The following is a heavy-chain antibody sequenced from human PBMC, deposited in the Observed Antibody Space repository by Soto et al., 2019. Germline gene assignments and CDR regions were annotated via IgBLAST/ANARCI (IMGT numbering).Heavy chain of an antibody. CDR3: AREGCSGTACYFQF. J-gene: IGHJ1*01. D-gene: IGHD2-15*01. Sequence: QVQLVESGGGVVQPGRSLRLSCAASGFTFNHYAMNWVRQAPGKGLEWVAVISYDGVNKYYAESVKGRFTISRDTSKNTLNLDMNSLRVEDTAVYYCAREGCSGTACYFQFWGQGTLVTVSS. CDR2: ISYDGVNK. V-gene: IGHV3-30-3*01. CDR1: GFTFNHYA.